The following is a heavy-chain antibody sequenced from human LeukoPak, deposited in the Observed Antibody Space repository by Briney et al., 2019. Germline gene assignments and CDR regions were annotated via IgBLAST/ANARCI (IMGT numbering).Heavy chain of an antibody. D-gene: IGHD2-2*01. CDR3: ARDTEVPAANYYYYYYGMDV. CDR2: ISYDGSNK. CDR1: GFTFSSYA. V-gene: IGHV3-30-3*01. Sequence: GRSLRLSCAASGFTFSSYAMHWVRQAPGKGLEWVAVISYDGSNKYYADSVKGRFTISRDNSKNTLYLQMNSLRAEDTAVYYCARDTEVPAANYYYYYYGMDVWGQGTTVTVSS. J-gene: IGHJ6*02.